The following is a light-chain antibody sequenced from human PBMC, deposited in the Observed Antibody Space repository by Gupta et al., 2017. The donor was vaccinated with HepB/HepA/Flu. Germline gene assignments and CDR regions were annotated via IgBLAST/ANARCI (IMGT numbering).Light chain of an antibody. V-gene: IGLV1-47*01. CDR1: SSNIGSNY. J-gene: IGLJ2*01. Sequence: QSVLAQPPSASETPGQTVTISCSGSSSNIGSNYVYWYQQIPGTAPKLLIYRNNKRHSGVPTRFSGSKSGTSASLAISGLRAEDEADYYCAAWDDSLSGVVFGGGTKLTVL. CDR3: AAWDDSLSGVV. CDR2: RNN.